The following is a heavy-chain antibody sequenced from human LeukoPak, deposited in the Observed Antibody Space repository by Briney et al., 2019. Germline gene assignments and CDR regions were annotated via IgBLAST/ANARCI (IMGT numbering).Heavy chain of an antibody. D-gene: IGHD4-17*01. CDR3: AGSIMYGDHGEDI. CDR1: GFTFNSYS. CDR2: INSVGGTT. Sequence: GGSPRLSCEASGFTFNSYSFNWVRQAPGKGLEWISYINSVGGTTFYADSVKGRFTISRDNAKNTLYLQMDSLRAEDAAIYYCAGSIMYGDHGEDIWGQGTVVAVSS. J-gene: IGHJ3*02. V-gene: IGHV3-48*04.